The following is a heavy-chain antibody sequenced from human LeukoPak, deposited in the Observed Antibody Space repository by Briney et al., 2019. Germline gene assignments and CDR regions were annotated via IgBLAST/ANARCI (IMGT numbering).Heavy chain of an antibody. J-gene: IGHJ4*02. V-gene: IGHV4-59*08. Sequence: SETLSLTCTVSGGSISSYYWSWVRQPPGKGLEWIGYIYYSGSTNYNPSLKSRVTISVDTSKNQFSLKLSSVTAADTAVYYCARVGGMVRRVIITYYFDYWGQGTLVTVSS. CDR2: IYYSGST. CDR1: GGSISSYY. D-gene: IGHD3-10*01. CDR3: ARVGGMVRRVIITYYFDY.